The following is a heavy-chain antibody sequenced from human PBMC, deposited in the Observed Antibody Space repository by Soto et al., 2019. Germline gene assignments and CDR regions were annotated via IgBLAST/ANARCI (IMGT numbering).Heavy chain of an antibody. V-gene: IGHV3-23*01. CDR2: LTASGLNT. CDR1: GFNFGSYG. CDR3: AKGLGNAKEV. J-gene: IGHJ6*02. D-gene: IGHD2-8*01. Sequence: EVQLLESGGGLVQTGGSLRLSCSASGFNFGSYGMSWVRQAPGKGLEWVSGLTASGLNTYYTDSVKGRFTISRDNSRNTVYLQMSGLRVEDTAVFHCAKGLGNAKEVWGQGTTVTVSS.